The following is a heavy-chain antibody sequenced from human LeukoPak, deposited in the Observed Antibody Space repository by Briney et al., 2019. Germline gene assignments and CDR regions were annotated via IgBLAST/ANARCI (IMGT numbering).Heavy chain of an antibody. J-gene: IGHJ4*02. V-gene: IGHV3-23*01. CDR1: GGSISSISYY. D-gene: IGHD6-19*01. CDR3: ATSRQWLVRYFDY. CDR2: ISGSGGST. Sequence: PSETLSLTCTISGGSISSISYYWGWVRQAPGKGLEWVAAISGSGGSTYYADSVKGRFTISRDNSKNTLYLQMKSLRAEDTAVYYCATSRQWLVRYFDYWGQGTLATVSS.